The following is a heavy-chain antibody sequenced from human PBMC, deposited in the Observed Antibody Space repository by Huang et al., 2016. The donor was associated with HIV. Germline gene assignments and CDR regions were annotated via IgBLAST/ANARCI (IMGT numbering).Heavy chain of an antibody. D-gene: IGHD6-19*01. V-gene: IGHV4-34*01. J-gene: IGHJ2*01. CDR2: VNHGVST. CDR1: GGSLHGYY. Sequence: QVQLYQWGAGPLRPSETLSLTCGVSGGSLHGYYWNWLRQSPGRGLDWIGEVNHGVSTKYNPSLQSRVTISVDTSKIQFSLNLTSVTATDTADYYCATSRSGSGWFLDIWGRGTLVSVS. CDR3: ATSRSGSGWFLDI.